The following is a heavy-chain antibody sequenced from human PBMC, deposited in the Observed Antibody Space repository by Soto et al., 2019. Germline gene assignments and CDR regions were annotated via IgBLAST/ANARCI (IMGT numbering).Heavy chain of an antibody. D-gene: IGHD6-19*01. J-gene: IGHJ4*02. CDR2: IFSNDEK. Sequence: SGPTLVNPTETLTLTCTVSGFSLSNARMGVSWIRQPPGKALEWLAHIFSNDEKSYSTSLKSRLTISKDTSKSQVVLTMTNMDPVDTATYYCARAGYSSGWQEFDYWGQGTLVTASS. CDR3: ARAGYSSGWQEFDY. CDR1: GFSLSNARMG. V-gene: IGHV2-26*01.